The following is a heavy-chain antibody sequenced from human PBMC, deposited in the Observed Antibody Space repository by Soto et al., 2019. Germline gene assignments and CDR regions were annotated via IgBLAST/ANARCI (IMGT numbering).Heavy chain of an antibody. CDR2: IKQDGSEK. Sequence: LRLSCAASGFTFSIYWMSWVRQAPGKGLEWVANIKQDGSEKYYVDSVKGRFTISRDNAKNSLYLQMNSLRAEDTAVYYCARVGWGLSGSGSKGAFDLWGQGTLVTVXS. D-gene: IGHD3-10*01. CDR3: ARVGWGLSGSGSKGAFDL. J-gene: IGHJ3*01. CDR1: GFTFSIYW. V-gene: IGHV3-7*01.